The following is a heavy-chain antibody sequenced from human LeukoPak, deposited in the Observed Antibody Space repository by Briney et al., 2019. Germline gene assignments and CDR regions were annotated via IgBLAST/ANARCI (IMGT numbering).Heavy chain of an antibody. J-gene: IGHJ5*02. D-gene: IGHD2/OR15-2a*01. CDR2: ISSSGSTI. CDR1: GFTFSSYE. V-gene: IGHV3-48*03. Sequence: GALRLSCAASGFTFSSYEMNWVRQAPGKGLEWVSYISSSGSTIYYADSVKGRFTISRDNAKNPLYLQMKSLRAEDTAVYYCARGKTSQNIVTRKTYNWFDPWGQGTLVTVSS. CDR3: ARGKTSQNIVTRKTYNWFDP.